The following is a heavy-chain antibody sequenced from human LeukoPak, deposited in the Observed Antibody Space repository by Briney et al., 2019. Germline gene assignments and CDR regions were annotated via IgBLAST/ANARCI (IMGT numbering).Heavy chain of an antibody. D-gene: IGHD1-26*01. CDR2: IYYSGST. V-gene: IGHV4-59*05. J-gene: IGHJ4*02. CDR1: GGSISSYY. CDR3: ASRIVGAIYYFDY. Sequence: SSETLSLTCTVSGGSISSYYWSWIRQPPGKRLEWIGSIYYSGSTYYNPSLKSRVTISVDTSKNQFSLKLSSVTAADTAVYYCASRIVGAIYYFDYWGQGTLVTVSS.